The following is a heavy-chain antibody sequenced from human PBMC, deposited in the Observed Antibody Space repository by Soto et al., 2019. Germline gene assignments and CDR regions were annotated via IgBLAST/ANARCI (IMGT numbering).Heavy chain of an antibody. Sequence: GGSLRLSCATAGFVFSSFWLSWVRQAPGKGLEWVAVISYDGSNKYYADSVKGRFTISRDNSKNTLYLQMNSLRAEDTAVYYCARDTYYYDSSGYYDSYYYYYGMDVWGQGTTVTVSS. CDR2: ISYDGSNK. CDR1: GFVFSSFW. V-gene: IGHV3-30*19. J-gene: IGHJ6*02. CDR3: ARDTYYYDSSGYYDSYYYYYGMDV. D-gene: IGHD3-22*01.